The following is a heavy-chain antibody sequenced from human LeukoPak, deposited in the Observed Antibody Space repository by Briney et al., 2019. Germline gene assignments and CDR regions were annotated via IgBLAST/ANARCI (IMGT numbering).Heavy chain of an antibody. CDR3: VRDCAPLCTVTTLDC. CDR1: GFTFSSYS. V-gene: IGHV3-48*01. D-gene: IGHD4-11*01. CDR2: ISSGGETT. Sequence: GGSLRLSCAASGFTFSSYSMNWGRQAPGKGLECVSHISSGGETTSYADSLNGRFTISRDNTKYTLYLQMNSLRAEDTAVYYCVRDCAPLCTVTTLDCWGQGTLVTVSS. J-gene: IGHJ4*02.